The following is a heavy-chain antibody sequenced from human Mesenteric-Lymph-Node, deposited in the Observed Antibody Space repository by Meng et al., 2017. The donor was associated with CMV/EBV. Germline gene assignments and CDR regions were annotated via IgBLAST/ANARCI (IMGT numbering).Heavy chain of an antibody. V-gene: IGHV1-18*04. CDR1: GYTVTSYG. CDR3: ARDHVRWHQIDY. Sequence: SCKASGYTVTSYGISWVRQAPGQGLEWMGWISAYNGNTNYAQKLQGRVTMTTDTSTSTAYMELRSLRSDDTAVYYCARDHVRWHQIDYWGQGTLVTVSS. J-gene: IGHJ4*02. D-gene: IGHD5-24*01. CDR2: ISAYNGNT.